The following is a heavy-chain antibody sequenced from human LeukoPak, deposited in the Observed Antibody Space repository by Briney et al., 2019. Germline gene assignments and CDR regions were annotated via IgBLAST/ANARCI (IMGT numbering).Heavy chain of an antibody. V-gene: IGHV1-2*02. CDR2: INPDSSGT. Sequence: ASVKVSCKASGYTFTGYYMHWVRQAPGQGLEWMGWINPDSSGTNYAQKFQGRVTMTRDTSISIAYMELSGLRFDDTAVYYCARDSGASYWGQGTLVTVSS. CDR3: ARDSGASY. J-gene: IGHJ4*02. CDR1: GYTFTGYY. D-gene: IGHD4-17*01.